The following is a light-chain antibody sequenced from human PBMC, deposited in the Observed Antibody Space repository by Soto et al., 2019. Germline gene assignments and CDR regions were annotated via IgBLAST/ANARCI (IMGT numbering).Light chain of an antibody. CDR3: MQALQTPLGT. CDR1: QSVFYSTNNKNY. CDR2: WAS. V-gene: IGKV4-1*01. J-gene: IGKJ3*01. Sequence: DIVMTQSPDSLTVSLGERATINCKSSQSVFYSTNNKNYLAWYQQKPGQPPKLLIYWASTRESGVPDRFSGSGSGTDFTLKISRVEAEDVGVYYCMQALQTPLGTFGPGTKVDIK.